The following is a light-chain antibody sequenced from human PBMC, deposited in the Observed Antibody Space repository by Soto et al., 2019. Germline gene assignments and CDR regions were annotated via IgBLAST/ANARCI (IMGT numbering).Light chain of an antibody. CDR2: GAS. CDR1: QSVSST. Sequence: EIVMTQSPATLSVSPGERATLSCRASQSVSSTLAWYQQKPGQAPRLLIYGASTRATGIPARFSGCGSGTEFTLTISSLQSEDFAVYYCQQYNNWLTFGQGTKLEIK. V-gene: IGKV3-15*01. J-gene: IGKJ2*01. CDR3: QQYNNWLT.